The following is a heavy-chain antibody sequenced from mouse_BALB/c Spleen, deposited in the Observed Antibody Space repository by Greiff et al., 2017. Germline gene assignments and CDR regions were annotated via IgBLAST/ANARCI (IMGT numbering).Heavy chain of an antibody. V-gene: IGHV1-15*01. CDR2: IDPETGGT. D-gene: IGHD2-13*01. CDR3: TRRRLQYGDSAY. Sequence: QVQLQQSGAELVRPGASVTLSCKASGYTFTDYEMHWVKQTPVHGLEWIGAIDPETGGTAYNQKFKGKATLTADKSSSTAYMELRSLTSEDSAVYCCTRRRLQYGDSAYWGQGTLVTVSA. CDR1: GYTFTDYE. J-gene: IGHJ3*01.